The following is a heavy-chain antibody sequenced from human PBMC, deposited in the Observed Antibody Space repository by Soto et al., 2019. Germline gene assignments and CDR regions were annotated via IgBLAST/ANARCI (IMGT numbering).Heavy chain of an antibody. V-gene: IGHV3-66*01. CDR3: ARGYCSGGSCYPAPFDY. D-gene: IGHD2-15*01. J-gene: IGHJ4*02. Sequence: PGGSLRLSCAASGFTVSSNYMSWVRQAPGKGLEWVSIIYSGGSTYYADSVKGRFTLSRDNSKNTLYLQMNSLRAEDTAVYYCARGYCSGGSCYPAPFDYWGQGTLVTVSS. CDR1: GFTVSSNY. CDR2: IYSGGST.